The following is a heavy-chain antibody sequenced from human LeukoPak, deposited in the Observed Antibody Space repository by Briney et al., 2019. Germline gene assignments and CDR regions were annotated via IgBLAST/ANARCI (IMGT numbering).Heavy chain of an antibody. CDR2: ISAYNGNT. J-gene: IGHJ2*01. Sequence: ASVKVSCKASGYTFTSYGISWVRQAPGQGLEWMGWISAYNGNTNYAQKLQGRVTMTTDTSTSTAYMELRSLRSDDTAVYYCARVSSGWSPPWYFDLWGRGTLVTVSS. CDR1: GYTFTSYG. V-gene: IGHV1-18*01. CDR3: ARVSSGWSPPWYFDL. D-gene: IGHD6-19*01.